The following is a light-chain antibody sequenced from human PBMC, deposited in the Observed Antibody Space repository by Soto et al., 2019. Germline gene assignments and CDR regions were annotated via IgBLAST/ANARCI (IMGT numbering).Light chain of an antibody. Sequence: EIVMTQSPATLSVSPGERATLPCRASQSVSNNLAWYQQKPGQAPRLLIYGASNRATGIPDRFSGSGSGTDFTLTINRLEPEDFALYYCQQYSAYPLSFGGGTKVDNK. J-gene: IGKJ4*01. CDR2: GAS. CDR1: QSVSNN. V-gene: IGKV3D-15*01. CDR3: QQYSAYPLS.